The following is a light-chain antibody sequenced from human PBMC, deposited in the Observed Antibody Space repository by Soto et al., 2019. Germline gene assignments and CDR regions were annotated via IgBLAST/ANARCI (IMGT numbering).Light chain of an antibody. V-gene: IGKV1-9*01. CDR2: AAS. CDR1: QGLSSD. CDR3: QHLNSYPIT. Sequence: DIQLTQSPSFLSASVGDRVTITCRASQGLSSDLAWYQQKPGKAPKLLIYAASTLQSGVPSRFSGSGSGTEFTLTISRLQPEDFATYYCQHLNSYPITFGQGTRLEMK. J-gene: IGKJ5*01.